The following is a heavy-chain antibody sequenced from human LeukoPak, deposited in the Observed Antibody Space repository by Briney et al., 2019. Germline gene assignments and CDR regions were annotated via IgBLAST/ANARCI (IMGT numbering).Heavy chain of an antibody. Sequence: GASVKVSCKASGYTFTCYYMHWVRQAPGQGLEWMGIINPSGGSTSYAQKFQGRVTMTRDTSTGTVYMELSSLRSEDTAVYYCARMEPGYSSSWYPSHFDYWGQGTLVTVSS. CDR3: ARMEPGYSSSWYPSHFDY. CDR1: GYTFTCYY. CDR2: INPSGGST. J-gene: IGHJ4*02. V-gene: IGHV1-46*01. D-gene: IGHD6-13*01.